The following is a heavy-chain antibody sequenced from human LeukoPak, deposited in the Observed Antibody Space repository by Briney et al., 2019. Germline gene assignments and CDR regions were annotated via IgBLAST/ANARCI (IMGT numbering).Heavy chain of an antibody. CDR3: ASLDDYGDKLDY. CDR2: IYYSGST. D-gene: IGHD4-17*01. CDR1: GGSISSGGYY. Sequence: SETLSLTCTVSGGSISSGGYYWSWIRQHPGTGLEWIGYIYYSGSTCYNPSLKSRVTISVDTSKNQFSLKLSSVTAADTAVYYCASLDDYGDKLDYWGQGTLVTVSS. J-gene: IGHJ4*02. V-gene: IGHV4-31*03.